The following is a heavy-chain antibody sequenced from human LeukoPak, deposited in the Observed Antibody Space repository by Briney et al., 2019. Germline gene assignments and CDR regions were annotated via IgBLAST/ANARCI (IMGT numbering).Heavy chain of an antibody. CDR2: ISSSSSYI. CDR1: GFTFSTYS. CDR3: ARDVVPGGDIVNYYYYYMDV. Sequence: GGSLRLSCAASGFTFSTYSMNWVRQAPGKGLEWVSSISSSSSYIYYADSVKGRFTISRDNAKNSLYLQMNSLRAEDTAVYYCARDVVPGGDIVNYYYYYMDVWGKGTTVTVSS. J-gene: IGHJ6*03. V-gene: IGHV3-21*01. D-gene: IGHD3-16*02.